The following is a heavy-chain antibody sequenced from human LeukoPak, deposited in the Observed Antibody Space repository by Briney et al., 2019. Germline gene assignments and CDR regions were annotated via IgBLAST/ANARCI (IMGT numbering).Heavy chain of an antibody. CDR3: ATSAPTAFYGFDI. J-gene: IGHJ3*02. Sequence: ASVNVSCKVSGYTLTELSMHWGRQAPGKGLEWMGGFDPEDGETIYAQRFQGRVTMTEDTSTDTAYMELSSLRSEDTAVYYCATSAPTAFYGFDIWGQGTMVTVSS. D-gene: IGHD4-17*01. CDR1: GYTLTELS. V-gene: IGHV1-24*01. CDR2: FDPEDGET.